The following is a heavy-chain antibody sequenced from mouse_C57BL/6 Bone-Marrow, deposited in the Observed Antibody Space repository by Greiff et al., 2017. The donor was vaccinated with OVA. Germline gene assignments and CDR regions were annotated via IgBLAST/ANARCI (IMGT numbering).Heavy chain of an antibody. CDR1: GYSITSGYY. CDR2: ISYDGSN. D-gene: IGHD2-5*01. Sequence: EVQRVESGPGLVKPSQSLSLTCSVTGYSITSGYYWNWIRQFPGNKLEWMGYISYDGSNNYNPSLKNRISITRDTSKNQFFLKLNSVTTEDTATYYCARRDSNYAMDYWGQGTSVTVSS. CDR3: ARRDSNYAMDY. J-gene: IGHJ4*01. V-gene: IGHV3-6*01.